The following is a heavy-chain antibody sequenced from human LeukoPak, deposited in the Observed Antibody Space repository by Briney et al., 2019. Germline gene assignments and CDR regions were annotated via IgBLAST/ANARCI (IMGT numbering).Heavy chain of an antibody. Sequence: PGGTLRLSCAASGFTFSSYAMGWVRQALGKGLEWVSAISGSGGSTYYADSVKGRFTISRDNSKNTLYLQMNSLRAEDTAVYYCAKLKAPYPRRGYMDVWGKGTTVTVSS. J-gene: IGHJ6*03. V-gene: IGHV3-23*01. CDR3: AKLKAPYPRRGYMDV. CDR2: ISGSGGST. CDR1: GFTFSSYA.